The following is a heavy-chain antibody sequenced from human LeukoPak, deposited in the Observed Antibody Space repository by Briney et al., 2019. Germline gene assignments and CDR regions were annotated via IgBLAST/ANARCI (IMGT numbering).Heavy chain of an antibody. J-gene: IGHJ4*02. V-gene: IGHV3-48*01. CDR3: ARVRGSYHFNY. D-gene: IGHD1-26*01. CDR1: GFTFSGYS. Sequence: PGGSLRLSCAASGFTFSGYSMSWVRQAPGKGLVWVSYITSSSSAIYYADSVKGRFTISRDNARNSLYLQMNSLRAEDTAVYYCARVRGSYHFNYWGQGTLVTVSS. CDR2: ITSSSSAI.